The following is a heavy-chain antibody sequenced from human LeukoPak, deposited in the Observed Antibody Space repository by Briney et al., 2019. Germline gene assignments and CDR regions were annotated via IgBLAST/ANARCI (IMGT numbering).Heavy chain of an antibody. Sequence: ASVKVSCKVSGYTLTELSMHWVRQAPGEGLEWMGGFDPEDGETIYAQKFQGRVTMTEDTSTDTAYMELSSLRSEDTAVYYCATEGSGYSYGQFDYWGQGTLVTVSS. J-gene: IGHJ4*02. CDR3: ATEGSGYSYGQFDY. CDR2: FDPEDGET. D-gene: IGHD5-18*01. V-gene: IGHV1-24*01. CDR1: GYTLTELS.